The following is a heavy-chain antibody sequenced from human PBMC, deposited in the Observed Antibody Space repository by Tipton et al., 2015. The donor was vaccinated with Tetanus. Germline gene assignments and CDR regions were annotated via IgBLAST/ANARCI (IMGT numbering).Heavy chain of an antibody. Sequence: TLSLTCTVSGGSFTSDNSYWSWIRKPPGKGLEWIGYINYSGSSYYSPSLKSRVSISVDGSNNQFSLDLNSVTAADTAVYYCARAHYDFWSSDSYYYGMDVWGQGTTVTVS. CDR1: GGSFTSDNSY. V-gene: IGHV4-30-2*01. D-gene: IGHD3-3*01. CDR3: ARAHYDFWSSDSYYYGMDV. J-gene: IGHJ6*02. CDR2: INYSGSS.